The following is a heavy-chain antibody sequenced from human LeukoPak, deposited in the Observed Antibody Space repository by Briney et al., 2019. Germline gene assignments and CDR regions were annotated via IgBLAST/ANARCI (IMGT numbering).Heavy chain of an antibody. V-gene: IGHV4-30-2*01. CDR1: GGSISSGGYS. CDR2: IYHSGST. CDR3: ASSNSYYYYGMDV. D-gene: IGHD1-1*01. Sequence: PSGTLSLTCAVSGGSISSGGYSWSWIRQPPGKGLEWIGYIYHSGSTYYNPSLKSRVTISVDRSKNQFSLKLSSVTAADTAVYYCASSNSYYYYGMDVWGQGTTVTVSS. J-gene: IGHJ6*02.